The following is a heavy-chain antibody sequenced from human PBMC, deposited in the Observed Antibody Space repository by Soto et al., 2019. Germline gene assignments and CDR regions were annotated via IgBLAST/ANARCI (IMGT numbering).Heavy chain of an antibody. J-gene: IGHJ4*02. Sequence: EVQLLESGGDWVQPGGSLRLSCAVSGFTFSSYDMSWVRQAPGKGLEWVSAISGSGGSTYYADSVKGRFTISRDNSENTLYLQMNSLRAEDTAVYYGAKGGGAPGYWGQGTLVTVSS. D-gene: IGHD3-16*01. CDR1: GFTFSSYD. CDR3: AKGGGAPGY. V-gene: IGHV3-23*01. CDR2: ISGSGGST.